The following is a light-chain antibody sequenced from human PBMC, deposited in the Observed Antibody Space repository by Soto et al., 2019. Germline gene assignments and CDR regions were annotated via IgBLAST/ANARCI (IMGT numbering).Light chain of an antibody. J-gene: IGLJ1*01. V-gene: IGLV2-18*02. CDR1: SSDIGSYNR. Sequence: QSALTQPASVSGSPGQSITISCTGASSDIGSYNRVSWYQQPPGTAPKLIIYEVNNRPSGVPDRFSGSKSGNTASLTISGLQAEDEADYYCNSFTSISTLVFGTGTKVTVL. CDR3: NSFTSISTLV. CDR2: EVN.